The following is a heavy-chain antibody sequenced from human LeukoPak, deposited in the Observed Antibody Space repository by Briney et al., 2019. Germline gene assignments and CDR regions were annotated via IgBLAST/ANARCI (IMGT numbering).Heavy chain of an antibody. Sequence: PGGSLRLSCAASGFTFSDYYMSWIRQAPGKGLERVSYISSSGSTIYYADSVKGRFTISRDNAKNSLYLQMNSLRAEDTAVYYCARARRLEVLRFLEWSLNWFDPWGQGTLVTVSS. CDR1: GFTFSDYY. J-gene: IGHJ5*02. CDR3: ARARRLEVLRFLEWSLNWFDP. CDR2: ISSSGSTI. V-gene: IGHV3-11*04. D-gene: IGHD3-3*01.